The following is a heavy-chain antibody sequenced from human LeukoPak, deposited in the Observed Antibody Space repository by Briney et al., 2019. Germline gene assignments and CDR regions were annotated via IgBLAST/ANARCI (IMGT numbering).Heavy chain of an antibody. CDR2: IYYSGNT. D-gene: IGHD4-23*01. Sequence: SETLSLTCTVSGGSISSSNYHWGWIRQPPGKGLEWIGSIYYSGNTYYNPSLKSRVTISVDTSKNQFSLKLSSVTAADTAVYYCARDYPYLSGNSASLLDYWGQGTLVIVSS. CDR1: GGSISSSNYH. J-gene: IGHJ4*02. V-gene: IGHV4-39*02. CDR3: ARDYPYLSGNSASLLDY.